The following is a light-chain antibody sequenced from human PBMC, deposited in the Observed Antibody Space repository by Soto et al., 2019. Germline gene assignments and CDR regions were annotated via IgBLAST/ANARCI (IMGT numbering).Light chain of an antibody. CDR3: QQYETFSGT. CDR2: DAS. V-gene: IGKV1-5*01. J-gene: IGKJ1*01. Sequence: DIQMTQSPSSLSASVGDRVTITCRASQSISSYLNWYQQKPGEVPKLLIYDASALPRGVPSRFSGSGSGTKFTLTIASMQPDDFATYYCQQYETFSGTFGPGTKVDIK. CDR1: QSISSY.